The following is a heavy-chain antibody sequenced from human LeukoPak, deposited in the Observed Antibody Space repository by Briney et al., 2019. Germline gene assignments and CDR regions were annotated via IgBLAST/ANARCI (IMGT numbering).Heavy chain of an antibody. CDR1: GGSISSYY. D-gene: IGHD6-13*01. J-gene: IGHJ3*02. Sequence: SETLSLTCTGSGGSISSYYWSWMRQPPGKGLEWIGYIYYSGSTNYNPSLKSRVTISVDTPKNQFSLKLSSVTAADTAVYYCASPIAAAGDAFDIWGQGTMVTVSS. V-gene: IGHV4-59*01. CDR3: ASPIAAAGDAFDI. CDR2: IYYSGST.